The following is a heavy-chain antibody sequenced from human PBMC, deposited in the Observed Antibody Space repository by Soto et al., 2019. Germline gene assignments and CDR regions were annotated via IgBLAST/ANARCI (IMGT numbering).Heavy chain of an antibody. CDR1: GFTFRNYP. J-gene: IGHJ4*02. V-gene: IGHV3-23*01. Sequence: EVQLLESGGGLVKPGGSLRLPWEASGFTFRNYPLAWVRQAQGKGLRGVQTITYSGGNTYYADSVKGRFTISRDNSKSTLYLQMNSLRAEDTAVYYCAKKGDCGSTNCYTYFDYWGQGTLVTVSS. CDR2: ITYSGGNT. D-gene: IGHD2-2*02. CDR3: AKKGDCGSTNCYTYFDY.